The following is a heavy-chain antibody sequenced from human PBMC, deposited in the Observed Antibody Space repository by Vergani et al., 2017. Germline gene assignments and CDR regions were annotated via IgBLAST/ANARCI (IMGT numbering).Heavy chain of an antibody. J-gene: IGHJ5*02. CDR2: IIPIFGTA. CDR1: GGTFSSYA. V-gene: IGHV1-69*01. CDR3: AGDLLPYGVKRHNWFDP. Sequence: QVQLVQSGAEVKKPGSSVKVSCKASGGTFSSYAISWVRQAPGQGLEWMGGIIPIFGTANYAQKFQGRVTITADESTSTAYMELSSLRSEDTAVYYCAGDLLPYGVKRHNWFDPWGQGTLVTVSS. D-gene: IGHD4-23*01.